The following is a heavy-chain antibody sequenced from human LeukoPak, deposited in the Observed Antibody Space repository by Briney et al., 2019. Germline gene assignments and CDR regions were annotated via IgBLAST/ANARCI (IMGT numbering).Heavy chain of an antibody. CDR2: ISSISSYM. J-gene: IGHJ4*02. D-gene: IGHD4-17*01. V-gene: IGHV3-21*01. CDR1: GFTFSSYS. Sequence: GGSLRLSCAASGFTFSSYSINWVRQAPGKGLEWVSSISSISSYMYYADSVKGRFIISRDNAKNSLYLQMNSLRAEDTAVYYCARDGYGDYAFDYWGQGTLVTVSS. CDR3: ARDGYGDYAFDY.